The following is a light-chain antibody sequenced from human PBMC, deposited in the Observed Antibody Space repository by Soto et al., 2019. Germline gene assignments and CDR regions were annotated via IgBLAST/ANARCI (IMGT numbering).Light chain of an antibody. CDR2: GAS. CDR1: QSVSNSY. CDR3: QQYGTTRIT. V-gene: IGKV3-20*01. Sequence: EIVLTQSPFTLSFSPVERSTLSFIASQSVSNSYLAWYQQKPGQAPRLLMYGASNRATGIPDRFSGSGSETDFTLTISRLEPEDFAVYYCQQYGTTRITFGQGTRLEIK. J-gene: IGKJ5*01.